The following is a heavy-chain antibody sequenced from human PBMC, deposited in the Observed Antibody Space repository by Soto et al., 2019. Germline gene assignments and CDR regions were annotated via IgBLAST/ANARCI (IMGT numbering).Heavy chain of an antibody. CDR1: GFIFNTYS. Sequence: EMQLVESGGGLVKPGGSLRLSCAASGFIFNTYSMDWVRQAPGKGLEWVASISPSGSYMYYGDSLKGRFTVSRDNAKNSLYLQMDSLRADDTAICYCARFGLVTFDCWGQGTLVTVSS. CDR2: ISPSGSYM. J-gene: IGHJ4*02. V-gene: IGHV3-21*01. D-gene: IGHD3-3*01. CDR3: ARFGLVTFDC.